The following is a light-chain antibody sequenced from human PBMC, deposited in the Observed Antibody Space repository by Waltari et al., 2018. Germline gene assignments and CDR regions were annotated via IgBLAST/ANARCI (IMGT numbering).Light chain of an antibody. CDR1: QDTRNY. CDR2: DAS. J-gene: IGKJ3*01. V-gene: IGKV1-33*01. CDR3: QQYDNLVFT. Sequence: DIQMTQSPSSLSASVGDRVTITCQASQDTRNYLNWYQQKPGKAPKLRIYDASSLETGVPSRFSGNGSGTDFTFTISSLQPEDIATYYCQQYDNLVFTFGPGTKVDIK.